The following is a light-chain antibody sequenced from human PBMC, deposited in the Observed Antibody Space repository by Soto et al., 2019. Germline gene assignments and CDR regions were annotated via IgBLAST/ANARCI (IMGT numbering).Light chain of an antibody. Sequence: EIVMTQSPATLSVSQGERVTLSCRASQSISINLAWYQRKPGQSPRLLSSGASTTATGVPVRFSGSGSGTELKLSISSLQSEDFAVYFCQQHNNLPPTFGPGTKFEI. CDR1: QSISIN. V-gene: IGKV3D-15*01. CDR3: QQHNNLPPT. CDR2: GAS. J-gene: IGKJ1*01.